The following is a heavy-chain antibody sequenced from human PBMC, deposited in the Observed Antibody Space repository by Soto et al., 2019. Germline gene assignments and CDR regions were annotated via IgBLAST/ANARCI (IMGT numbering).Heavy chain of an antibody. V-gene: IGHV4-59*01. J-gene: IGHJ6*02. CDR3: ARDRVHDTDMVTTYYGMDV. Sequence: SESLSLTCAVSGGSISSYYWSWMRQPPGKGLEWIGYIYYSGSTNYNPSLKSRVTISVDTSKNQFSLKLSSVTAADTAVYYCARDRVHDTDMVTTYYGMDVWGQGTTVT. CDR1: GGSISSYY. CDR2: IYYSGST. D-gene: IGHD5-18*01.